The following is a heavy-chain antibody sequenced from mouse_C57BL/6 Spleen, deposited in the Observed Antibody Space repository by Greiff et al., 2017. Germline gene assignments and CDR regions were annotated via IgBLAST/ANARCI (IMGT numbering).Heavy chain of an antibody. Sequence: QVQLQQPGAELVMPGASVKMSCKASGYTFTSYWMHWVKQRPGQGLEWIGEIDPSDSYTNYNQKFKGKSTLTVDKSSSTAYMQLSSLTSEDSAVDYCARSEGGTDAMDYWGQGTSVTVSS. CDR3: ARSEGGTDAMDY. J-gene: IGHJ4*01. CDR2: IDPSDSYT. CDR1: GYTFTSYW. V-gene: IGHV1-69*01. D-gene: IGHD4-1*01.